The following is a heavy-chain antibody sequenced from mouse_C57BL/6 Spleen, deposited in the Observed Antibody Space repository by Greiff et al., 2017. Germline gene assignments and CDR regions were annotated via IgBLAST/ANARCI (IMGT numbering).Heavy chain of an antibody. V-gene: IGHV1-42*01. D-gene: IGHD1-1*01. J-gene: IGHJ3*01. CDR2: INPSTGGT. CDR3: ARGNLRAWFAY. Sequence: VQLQQSGPELVKPGASVKISCKASGYSFTGYYMNWVKQSPEKSLEWIGGINPSTGGTTYNQKFKAKATLTVDKSSSTAYMQLKSLTSEDSAVYYCARGNLRAWFAYWDQGTLVTVSA. CDR1: GYSFTGYY.